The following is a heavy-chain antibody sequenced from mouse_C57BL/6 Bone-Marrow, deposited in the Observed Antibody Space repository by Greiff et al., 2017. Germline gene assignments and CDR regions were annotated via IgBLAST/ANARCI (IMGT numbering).Heavy chain of an antibody. CDR2: IDPENGDT. CDR3: TTYSNPYYAMDY. V-gene: IGHV14-4*01. CDR1: GFNIKDGY. Sequence: VQLQQSGAELVRPGASVKLSCTASGFNIKDGYMHWVKQRPEQGLEWIGWIDPENGDTEYASKFQGKATITADTSSNTAYLQLSSLTSEDTAVYYCTTYSNPYYAMDYWGQGTSVTVSS. J-gene: IGHJ4*01. D-gene: IGHD2-5*01.